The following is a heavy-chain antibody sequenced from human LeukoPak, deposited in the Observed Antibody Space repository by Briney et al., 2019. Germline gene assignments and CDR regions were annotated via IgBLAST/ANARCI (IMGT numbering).Heavy chain of an antibody. J-gene: IGHJ4*02. CDR1: GYSFTSYW. CDR3: ARGGVNYYDSSGYYSY. CDR2: IYPGDSDT. D-gene: IGHD3-22*01. Sequence: GESLKISCKGSGYSFTSYWIGWVRQMPGKGLEWMGIIYPGDSDTRYSPSFQGRVTISADKSISTAYLQWSSLKASDTAMYYCARGGVNYYDSSGYYSYWGQGTLVTVSS. V-gene: IGHV5-51*01.